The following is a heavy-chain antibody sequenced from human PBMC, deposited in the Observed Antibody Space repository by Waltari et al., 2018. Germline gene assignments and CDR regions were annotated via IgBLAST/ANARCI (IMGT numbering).Heavy chain of an antibody. V-gene: IGHV3-30*02. CDR1: GFNVSDYA. J-gene: IGHJ4*02. Sequence: QVQLAEAGGGVVQPGGSLRLSWAGSGFNVSDYAMHWVRQAPCKGLGWVTLITYDGSNKYYADSVKGRFTISRDDSKNTLHLQMNSLRDEDTAIYYCARERRGYYAEYWGQGTLVTVSS. CDR3: ARERRGYYAEY. CDR2: ITYDGSNK.